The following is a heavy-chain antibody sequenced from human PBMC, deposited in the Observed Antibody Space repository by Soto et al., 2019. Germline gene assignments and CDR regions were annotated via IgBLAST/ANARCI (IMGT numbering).Heavy chain of an antibody. V-gene: IGHV3-23*01. CDR3: AKDLRDVGYCSVGSCYSDF. CDR2: ISGSGGST. CDR1: GFIFSSYA. Sequence: GGSLRLCCAASGFIFSSYAMSWVRQAPGKGLEWVSGISGSGGSTYYTESVRGRFTISRDNSKSTLYLQMNSLRAEDTAVYYCAKDLRDVGYCSVGSCYSDFWGQGTLVTVSS. D-gene: IGHD2-15*01. J-gene: IGHJ4*02.